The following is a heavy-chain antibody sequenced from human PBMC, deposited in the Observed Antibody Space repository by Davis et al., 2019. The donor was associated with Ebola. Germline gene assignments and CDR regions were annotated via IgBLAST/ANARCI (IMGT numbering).Heavy chain of an antibody. CDR3: ARGPPKHYDFWSGYRAFDI. D-gene: IGHD3-3*01. CDR2: ISQSGST. V-gene: IGHV4-4*02. Sequence: SETLSLTCAVSGDSISSSNWWSWVRQPPGKGLEWIGEISQSGSTNYNPSLKSRVTISVDKSKNQFSLKLSSVTAADTAVYYCARGPPKHYDFWSGYRAFDIWGQGTMVTVSS. CDR1: GDSISSSNW. J-gene: IGHJ3*02.